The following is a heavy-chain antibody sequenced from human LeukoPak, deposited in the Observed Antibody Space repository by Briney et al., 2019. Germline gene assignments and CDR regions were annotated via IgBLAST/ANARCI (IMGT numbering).Heavy chain of an antibody. V-gene: IGHV5-10-1*01. CDR3: ARDGGGVSSWVSH. J-gene: IGHJ4*02. CDR2: IDPGDSFT. Sequence: GESLKISCKGSGYSFSSYWISWVRQMPGKGLEWMGRIDPGDSFTKYRPSLEGRATISADKSLSTVYLQWSSLKASDTAIYYCARDGGGVSSWVSHWGQGTLVTVSS. D-gene: IGHD2-8*02. CDR1: GYSFSSYW.